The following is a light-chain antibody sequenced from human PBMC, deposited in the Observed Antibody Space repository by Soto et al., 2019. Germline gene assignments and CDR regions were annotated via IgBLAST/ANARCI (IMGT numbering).Light chain of an antibody. CDR1: QSVSSY. CDR2: DAY. J-gene: IGKJ4*01. V-gene: IGKV3-11*01. CDR3: QQRSNWPLT. Sequence: EIVLTQSPATLSLSTGERATLSCMASQSVSSYLAWYQQKPGQAPRLLIYDAYNRATGIPARFSGSGYGTDFTLTISSLEPEDFAVYYCQQRSNWPLTFGGGTKVEIK.